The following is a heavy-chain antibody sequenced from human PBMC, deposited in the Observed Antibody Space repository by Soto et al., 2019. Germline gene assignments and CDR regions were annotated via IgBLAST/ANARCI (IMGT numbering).Heavy chain of an antibody. CDR3: ATDIHATWLLNS. D-gene: IGHD2-2*02. V-gene: IGHV3-30-3*01. J-gene: IGHJ4*02. Sequence: GGSLRLSWAASGFTFSEKTMYWIRQAPGKGLEWVALIAPDASQIYYADSVKGRFTISRDNSKNTLYLQMNSLRAEDTSLYLCATDIHATWLLNSWGQGTLVTVSS. CDR2: IAPDASQI. CDR1: GFTFSEKT.